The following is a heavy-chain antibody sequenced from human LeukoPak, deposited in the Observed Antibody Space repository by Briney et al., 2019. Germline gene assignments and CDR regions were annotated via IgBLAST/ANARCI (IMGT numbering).Heavy chain of an antibody. Sequence: ASVKVSCKASGYTFTGYYMHWVRQAPGQGLEWMGWINPNSGGTNYAQKFQGRVTMTRDTSISTAYMELSRLRSDDTAVYYCARPLIPNEWLRYWGQGTLVTVSS. CDR3: ARPLIPNEWLRY. D-gene: IGHD5-18*01. J-gene: IGHJ4*02. CDR1: GYTFTGYY. CDR2: INPNSGGT. V-gene: IGHV1-2*02.